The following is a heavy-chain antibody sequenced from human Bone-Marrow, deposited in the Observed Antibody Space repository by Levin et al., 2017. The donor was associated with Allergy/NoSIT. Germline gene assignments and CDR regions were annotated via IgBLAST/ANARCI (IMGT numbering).Heavy chain of an antibody. J-gene: IGHJ3*01. CDR2: LSGSGGST. Sequence: PGGSLRLSCAASGFTFSRYGMSWVRQAPGKGLEWVSALSGSGGSTYYADSVKGRFTVSRDNSKNTLFLQMNSLRVEETAVYYCAKDRGWYGDGFDTWGQGTMVTVSS. CDR1: GFTFSRYG. CDR3: AKDRGWYGDGFDT. V-gene: IGHV3-23*01. D-gene: IGHD6-19*01.